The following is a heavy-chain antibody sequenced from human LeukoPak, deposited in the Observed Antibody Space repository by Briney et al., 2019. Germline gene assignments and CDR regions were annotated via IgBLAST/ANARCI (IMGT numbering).Heavy chain of an antibody. J-gene: IGHJ4*02. CDR3: ARSSESYDSSGYYSYYFDY. Sequence: SETLSLTCAVSGGSIRSYYWSWIRQPPGKGLEWIGYIYYSGSTNYNPSLKSRVTISVDTSKNQFSLKLSSVTAADTAVYYCARSSESYDSSGYYSYYFDYWGQGTLVTVSS. V-gene: IGHV4-59*01. CDR1: GGSIRSYY. CDR2: IYYSGST. D-gene: IGHD3-22*01.